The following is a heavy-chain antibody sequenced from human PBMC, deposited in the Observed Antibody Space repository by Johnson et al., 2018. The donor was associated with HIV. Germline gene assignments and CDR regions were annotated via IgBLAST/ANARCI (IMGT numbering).Heavy chain of an antibody. CDR3: ARDGYIGSYLVSLDAFAI. J-gene: IGHJ3*02. CDR1: GFTFSNAW. CDR2: IYSGGST. D-gene: IGHD1-26*01. Sequence: VQLVESGGGLVKPGGSLRLSCAASGFTFSNAWMSLVRQAPGKGLEWVSVIYSGGSTYYADSVKGRFTISRDNSKNTLYLQMNSMRAEDTAVYYCARDGYIGSYLVSLDAFAIWCQGTMVTVSS. V-gene: IGHV3-66*01.